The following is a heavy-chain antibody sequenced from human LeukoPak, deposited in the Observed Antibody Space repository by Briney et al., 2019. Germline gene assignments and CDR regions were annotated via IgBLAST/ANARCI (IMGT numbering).Heavy chain of an antibody. CDR2: ISSNGGST. CDR1: GFTFSRYA. V-gene: IGHV3-64*01. D-gene: IGHD3-16*01. CDR3: ARDFGLTGKVDY. J-gene: IGHJ4*02. Sequence: TGGSLRLSYAASGFTFSRYAMHWVRQAPGKGLESVSAISSNGGSTYYANSVKGRFTISRDNSKNTLYLQMGSLGAEDLAVYYCARDFGLTGKVDYWGQGTLVTVSS.